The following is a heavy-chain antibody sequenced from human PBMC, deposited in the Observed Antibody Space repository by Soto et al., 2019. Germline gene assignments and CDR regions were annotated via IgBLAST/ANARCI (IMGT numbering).Heavy chain of an antibody. Sequence: QVQLVQSGAEEKKPGASVKVSCKASGYTFTSYAMDWVRQAPGQRGEWMGWINAGNVHTKYSQKVQGRVTLPRNTAASTAYMERISLRSEDTAVYYCARGFPFWVDPWGQGTRVPVS. V-gene: IGHV1-3*05. J-gene: IGHJ5*02. CDR3: ARGFPFWVDP. CDR2: INAGNVHT. CDR1: GYTFTSYA.